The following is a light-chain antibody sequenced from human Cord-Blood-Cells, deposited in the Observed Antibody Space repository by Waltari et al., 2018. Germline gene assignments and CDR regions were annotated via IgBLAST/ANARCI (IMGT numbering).Light chain of an antibody. Sequence: QSVLTQPPSASGTPGQRVTISCSGSSSNIGSNTVTWYQQLPGTAPKLLIFSNNQRPSGVPDRFSGSKSGTSASLAISGLQSEDGADYYCAAWDDSLNGPVFGGGTKLTVL. CDR1: SSNIGSNT. CDR3: AAWDDSLNGPV. CDR2: SNN. V-gene: IGLV1-44*01. J-gene: IGLJ2*01.